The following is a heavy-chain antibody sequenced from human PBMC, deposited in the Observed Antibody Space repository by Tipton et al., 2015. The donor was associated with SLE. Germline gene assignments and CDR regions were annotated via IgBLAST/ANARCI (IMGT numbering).Heavy chain of an antibody. CDR1: EFTFSKYA. J-gene: IGHJ5*02. CDR2: ISASGSDI. V-gene: IGHV3-23*04. D-gene: IGHD6-19*01. Sequence: QLVQSGGGLVQPGGSLRLSCAASEFTFSKYAMTWVRQAPGKGLQWVSAISASGSDIYYADSVKGRFTISRDNSKNTLFLQMNSLRAEDTAVYYCVRGTGSGGTRRFAPWGQGTLVTVSS. CDR3: VRGTGSGGTRRFAP.